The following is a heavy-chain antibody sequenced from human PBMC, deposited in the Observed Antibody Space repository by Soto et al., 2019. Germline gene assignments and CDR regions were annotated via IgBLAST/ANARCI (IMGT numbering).Heavy chain of an antibody. CDR1: GYTFSKYY. D-gene: IGHD1-7*01. CDR2: INPSGGST. CDR3: ARRTGGTSCFDF. J-gene: IGHJ4*02. Sequence: QVQLVQSGAEVRKPGASVKISCKASGYTFSKYYIHWVRQAPGQGLEWMGLINPSGGSTTYAQKFQGRGTMTRDTCTSTLYSALSSLRSEDTAMYFCARRTGGTSCFDFWGQATLVTVSS. V-gene: IGHV1-46*03.